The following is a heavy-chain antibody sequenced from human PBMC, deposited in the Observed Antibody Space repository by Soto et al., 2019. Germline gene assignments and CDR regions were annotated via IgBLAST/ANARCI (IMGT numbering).Heavy chain of an antibody. D-gene: IGHD3-16*01. V-gene: IGHV3-9*01. CDR2: ISWNGSTI. J-gene: IGHJ4*02. CDR3: XXXXXXRGGLTQYYFDY. CDR1: GFTFDNYA. Sequence: EVQLVESGGGLVQPGRSLRLSCAASGFTFDNYAMHWVRQAXGRGLEWVSGISWNGSTIGYVDSVKGRFTSARDNAXNSLYIQXNGLRAXXXAXXXXXXXXXXRGGLTQYYFDYWGQGTLVTVSS.